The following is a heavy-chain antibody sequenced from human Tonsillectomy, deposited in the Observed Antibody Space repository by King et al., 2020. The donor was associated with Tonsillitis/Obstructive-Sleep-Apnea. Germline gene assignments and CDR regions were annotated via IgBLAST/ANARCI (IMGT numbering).Heavy chain of an antibody. V-gene: IGHV4-34*01. CDR1: GGSFSGYY. Sequence: VQLQQWGAGLLKPSETLSLTCAVYGGSFSGYYWTWIRQPPGEGLEWSGEINHRVSTNYNQSLKSRVTISVETAKNQFSLKLSSVTAADTAVYYCARGTSFGEFDVSTGSNFDYWGQGTLVTVSS. J-gene: IGHJ4*02. D-gene: IGHD3-10*01. CDR2: INHRVST. CDR3: ARGTSFGEFDVSTGSNFDY.